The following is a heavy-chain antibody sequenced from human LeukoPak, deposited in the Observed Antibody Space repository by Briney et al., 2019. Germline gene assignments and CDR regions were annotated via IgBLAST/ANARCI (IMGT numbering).Heavy chain of an antibody. V-gene: IGHV4-59*01. J-gene: IGHJ3*02. Sequence: SEALSLTCTVSGGSFGNYYWSWIRQPPGKGLEWIGYIYDSGTTNYNPSLKSRVTISVDTSKNQFSLKLSSVTAADTAVYYCARDFSAAFDIWGQGTMVAVSS. CDR2: IYDSGTT. D-gene: IGHD2/OR15-2a*01. CDR1: GGSFGNYY. CDR3: ARDFSAAFDI.